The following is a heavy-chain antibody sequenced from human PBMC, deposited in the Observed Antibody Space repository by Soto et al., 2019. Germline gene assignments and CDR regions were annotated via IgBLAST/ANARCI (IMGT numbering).Heavy chain of an antibody. CDR3: AREAGYCSRTGCYRRAFDT. CDR1: GFTFSGHW. Sequence: EIQLTESGGALVQPGGSLRLSCAASGFTFSGHWMHWVRQVPGKGLEWVSRINTDGGTSAYADSVRGRFTISRDNAKNTLYLQMNGLRAEAMAVYSCAREAGYCSRTGCYRRAFDTWGQGTTVSVSS. D-gene: IGHD2-2*01. CDR2: INTDGGTS. J-gene: IGHJ3*02. V-gene: IGHV3-74*03.